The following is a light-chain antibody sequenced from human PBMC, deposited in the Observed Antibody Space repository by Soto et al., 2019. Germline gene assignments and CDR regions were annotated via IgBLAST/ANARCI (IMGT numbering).Light chain of an antibody. CDR3: QQYGSSPPFT. J-gene: IGKJ4*01. CDR2: GAS. Sequence: EIVLTQSPGTLSLSPGERATLSCRASQSVSSSYLAWYQQKPGQAPRLLIYGASSRATGIPDRFSGSGSGTDFTLTISRLEPEDCAVYYCQQYGSSPPFTFGRGTKVEIK. V-gene: IGKV3-20*01. CDR1: QSVSSSY.